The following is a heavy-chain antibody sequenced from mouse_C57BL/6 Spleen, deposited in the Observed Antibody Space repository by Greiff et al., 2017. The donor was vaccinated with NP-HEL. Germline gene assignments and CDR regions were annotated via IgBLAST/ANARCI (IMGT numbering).Heavy chain of an antibody. CDR1: GYTFPSYW. J-gene: IGHJ4*01. Sequence: QVQLQQPGAELVKPGASVKLSCKASGYTFPSYWLHWVKQRPGRGLEWLGRIDPNSGGTKYNEKFKSKATLTVDKPSSTAYMQLSSLTSEDSAVYYCARSRYGLYAMDYWGQGTSVTVSS. CDR3: ARSRYGLYAMDY. CDR2: IDPNSGGT. V-gene: IGHV1-72*01. D-gene: IGHD2-14*01.